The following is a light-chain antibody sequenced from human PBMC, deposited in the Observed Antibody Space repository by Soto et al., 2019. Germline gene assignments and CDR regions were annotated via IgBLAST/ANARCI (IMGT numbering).Light chain of an antibody. V-gene: IGLV4-60*02. CDR1: SGHRSYI. CDR2: LEGSGSY. J-gene: IGLJ3*02. CDR3: ETWDSNTHV. Sequence: QLVLTQSSSASASLGSSVKLTCTRSSGHRSYIIAWHQQQPGKAPRYLMKLEGSGSYNKGSGVPDRFSGSSSGADRYLTISYLQFEDEADYYCETWDSNTHVFGGGTKLTVL.